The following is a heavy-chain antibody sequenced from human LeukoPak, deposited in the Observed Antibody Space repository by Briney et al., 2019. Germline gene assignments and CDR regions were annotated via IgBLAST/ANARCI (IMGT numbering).Heavy chain of an antibody. D-gene: IGHD2-15*01. V-gene: IGHV1-8*01. CDR2: MNPNSGNT. Sequence: ASVKVSCKASGYTFTSYDINWVRQATGQWLEWMGWMNPNSGNTGYAQKFQGRVTMTRNTSISTDYMELSSLRSEDTAVYYCMKYCSGGSCEDYWGQGTLVTVSS. J-gene: IGHJ4*02. CDR3: MKYCSGGSCEDY. CDR1: GYTFTSYD.